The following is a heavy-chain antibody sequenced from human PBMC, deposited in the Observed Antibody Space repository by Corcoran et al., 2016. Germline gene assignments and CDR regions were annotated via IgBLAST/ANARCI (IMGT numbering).Heavy chain of an antibody. J-gene: IGHJ5*02. Sequence: QVQLQESGPGLVKPSETLSLTCTVSGGSISSYYWSWIRQPAGKGLEWIGRIYTSGSTNYNPSLKSRVTMSVDTSRSQFSLKLSSVTAAVTAVYDCARELVYGSGRGWFDPWGQGTLVTVSS. V-gene: IGHV4-4*07. CDR1: GGSISSYY. D-gene: IGHD3-10*01. CDR3: ARELVYGSGRGWFDP. CDR2: IYTSGST.